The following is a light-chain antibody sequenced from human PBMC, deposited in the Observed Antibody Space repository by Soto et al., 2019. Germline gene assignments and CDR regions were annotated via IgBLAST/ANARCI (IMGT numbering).Light chain of an antibody. CDR1: SSNIGAGFD. J-gene: IGLJ3*02. CDR2: GNT. Sequence: QSVLTQPPSVSGAPGQRVTISCAGSSSNIGAGFDVHWYLQLPGAAPKVLIYGNTNRPSGVPDRFSGSKSGTSASLAITGLRAEDEADYFCQSVDSSLRDWVFGGGTKLTVL. V-gene: IGLV1-40*01. CDR3: QSVDSSLRDWV.